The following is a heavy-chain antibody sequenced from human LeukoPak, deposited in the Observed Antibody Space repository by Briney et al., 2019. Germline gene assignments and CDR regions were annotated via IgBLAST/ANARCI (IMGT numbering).Heavy chain of an antibody. CDR3: APYCGGGSYTGYVQH. D-gene: IGHD2-15*01. Sequence: SETLSLTCTVSGGSVSSSTYYWGWIRQPPGKGLEWIGSVYYTGSTYYSPSLKSRVTISADTSKNQFSLRLNSVTAADTAVYYCAPYCGGGSYTGYVQHWGQGTLVTVSS. V-gene: IGHV4-39*01. J-gene: IGHJ1*01. CDR1: GGSVSSSTYY. CDR2: VYYTGST.